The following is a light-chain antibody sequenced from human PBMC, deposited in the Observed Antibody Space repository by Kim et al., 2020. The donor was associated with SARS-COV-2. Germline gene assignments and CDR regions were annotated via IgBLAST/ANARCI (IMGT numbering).Light chain of an antibody. V-gene: IGKV1-5*01. CDR1: QDVSRW. CDR3: QYHASYAIT. CDR2: DAS. Sequence: DIQMTQSPSTLSASVGDRVSITCRASQDVSRWLAWYQQKPGKAPKLLIYDASTVESGVPSRFSGSGSGTEFTLTISSLQPDDFATYYRQYHASYAITFCQGTRLEIK. J-gene: IGKJ5*01.